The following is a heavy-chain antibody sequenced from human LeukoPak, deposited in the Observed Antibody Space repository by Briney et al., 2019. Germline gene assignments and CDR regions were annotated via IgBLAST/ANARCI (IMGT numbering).Heavy chain of an antibody. CDR3: ARQLGEWELFQDWFDP. J-gene: IGHJ5*02. V-gene: IGHV4-59*08. D-gene: IGHD1-26*01. Sequence: SETVSLTCTVSGGSISSYYWSWIRQPPGKGLEWIGYIYYSGSTNYNPSLKSRVTISVDTSKNQFSLKLSSVTAADTAVYYCARQLGEWELFQDWFDPWGQGTLVTVSS. CDR1: GGSISSYY. CDR2: IYYSGST.